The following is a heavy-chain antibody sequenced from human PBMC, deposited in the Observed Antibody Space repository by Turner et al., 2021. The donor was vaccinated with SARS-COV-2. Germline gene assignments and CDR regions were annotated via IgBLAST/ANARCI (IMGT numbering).Heavy chain of an antibody. CDR2: ISYDGSNN. CDR1: GFPFSHYA. J-gene: IGHJ2*01. CDR3: ARGYSGNYWYFDL. D-gene: IGHD1-26*01. V-gene: IGHV3-30-3*01. Sequence: QVQRVESGGGVVQPGRSRSLSCAASGFPFSHYAMPWVRQAAGKGLESVAVISYDGSNNDHVDSVKGRFTISRDNSKNTLYLQMNSVRAEDTAVYYCARGYSGNYWYFDLWGRGTLVTVSS.